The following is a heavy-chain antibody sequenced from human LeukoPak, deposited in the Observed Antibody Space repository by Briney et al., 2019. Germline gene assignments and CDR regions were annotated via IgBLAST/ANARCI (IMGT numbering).Heavy chain of an antibody. Sequence: GASVKVSCKTSGYTFTGYYVNWVRQAPGQGLEWMGWVNPDNGVIHFSQKFQGRVTMTRDTSISTAYMELNRLTSNDTAVYYCARYSVDYGPWFPEFWGQGTLVTVSS. J-gene: IGHJ4*02. CDR3: ARYSVDYGPWFPEF. CDR2: VNPDNGVI. CDR1: GYTFTGYY. D-gene: IGHD1-26*01. V-gene: IGHV1-2*02.